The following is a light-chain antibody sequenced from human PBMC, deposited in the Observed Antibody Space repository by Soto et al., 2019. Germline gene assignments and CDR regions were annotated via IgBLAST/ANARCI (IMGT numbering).Light chain of an antibody. CDR3: SSYAGSSNV. V-gene: IGLV2-8*01. J-gene: IGLJ1*01. Sequence: QSALTQPPSASGSPGQSVAISCTGTSSDVGGYNYVSWYQQHPGKAPKLMIYEVNKRPSGVPDRFSGSKSCNTPSLTVSGLQAEDEADYDCSSYAGSSNVFGTGTKLTVL. CDR2: EVN. CDR1: SSDVGGYNY.